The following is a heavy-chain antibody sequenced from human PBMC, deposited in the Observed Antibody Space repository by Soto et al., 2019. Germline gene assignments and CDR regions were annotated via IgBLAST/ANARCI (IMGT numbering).Heavy chain of an antibody. D-gene: IGHD2-2*01. CDR3: ASSVDCSSTSCYEYYYYYYMDV. Sequence: SETLSLTCTVSGGSISSGGYYWRWIRQHPGKVLEWIGYIYYSGSTYYNPSLKSRVTISVDTSKNQFSLKLSSVTAADTAVYYCASSVDCSSTSCYEYYYYYYMDVWGKGTTVTVSS. CDR1: GGSISSGGYY. V-gene: IGHV4-31*03. J-gene: IGHJ6*03. CDR2: IYYSGST.